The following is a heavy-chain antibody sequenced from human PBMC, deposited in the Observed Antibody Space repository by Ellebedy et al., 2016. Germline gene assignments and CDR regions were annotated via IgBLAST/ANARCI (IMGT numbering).Heavy chain of an antibody. D-gene: IGHD3-10*01. CDR2: ITDSAGST. CDR1: GFTFSSYA. V-gene: IGHV3-23*01. Sequence: GESLKISCAASGFTFSSYAMNWVRQAPGKGLEWISAITDSAGSTYYADSVKGRFTISRDNSKNTLYLQTNSLRPEDTAVYYCAKESRGVGHGALDSCFDPWGQGTLVTVSS. CDR3: AKESRGVGHGALDSCFDP. J-gene: IGHJ5*02.